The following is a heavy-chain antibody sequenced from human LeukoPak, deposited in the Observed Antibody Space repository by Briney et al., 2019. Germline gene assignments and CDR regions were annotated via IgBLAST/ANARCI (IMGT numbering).Heavy chain of an antibody. CDR2: IYYSGST. Sequence: SETLSLTCTVSGGSISSYYWSWIRQPPGKGLEWIGYIYYSGSTNYNPSLKSRVTISVDTSKNQFSLKLSSVTAADTAVYYCARVKDVEMATIFGVWGQGTLVTVSS. CDR1: GGSISSYY. V-gene: IGHV4-59*01. CDR3: ARVKDVEMATIFGV. J-gene: IGHJ4*02. D-gene: IGHD5-24*01.